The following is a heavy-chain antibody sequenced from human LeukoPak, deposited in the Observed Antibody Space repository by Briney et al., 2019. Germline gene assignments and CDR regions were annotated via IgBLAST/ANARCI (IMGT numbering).Heavy chain of an antibody. CDR1: GFTFSSYS. CDR3: ARGRYYYDSSGYHPPRL. Sequence: GGSLRLSCAASGFTFSSYSMNWVRQAPGKGLEWVSYISSSSSTIYYADSVKGRFTISRDNAKNSLYLQMNSLRAEDTAVYYCARGRYYYDSSGYHPPRLWGQGTLVTVSS. CDR2: ISSSSSTI. J-gene: IGHJ4*02. V-gene: IGHV3-48*01. D-gene: IGHD3-22*01.